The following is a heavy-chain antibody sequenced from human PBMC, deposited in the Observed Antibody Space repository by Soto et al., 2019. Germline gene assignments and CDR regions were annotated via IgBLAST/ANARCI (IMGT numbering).Heavy chain of an antibody. Sequence: EVQLVESGGGLIQPGGSLRLSCAASGFTVSSNYMSWVRQAPGKGLEWVSVIYSGGSTYYADSVKGRFTISRDNSKNTMYLQRNSLRAEDTAVYYCARDGFWIGYSMPDDAFDIWGQGTMVTVSS. CDR3: ARDGFWIGYSMPDDAFDI. V-gene: IGHV3-53*01. CDR1: GFTVSSNY. J-gene: IGHJ3*02. D-gene: IGHD3-3*01. CDR2: IYSGGST.